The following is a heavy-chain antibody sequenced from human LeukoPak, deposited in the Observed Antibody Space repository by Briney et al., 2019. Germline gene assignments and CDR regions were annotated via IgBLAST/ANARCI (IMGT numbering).Heavy chain of an antibody. J-gene: IGHJ3*02. Sequence: PGGSLRLSCAASTFTLSSYTMNWVRQAPGKGLEWVSSIISSSTYINYADSVKGRFTISRDNAKNSMALQMNSLRAEDTAVYYCARVRFAGPQAFDIWGQGTMVTVSS. D-gene: IGHD4/OR15-4a*01. CDR1: TFTLSSYT. CDR3: ARVRFAGPQAFDI. CDR2: IISSSTYI. V-gene: IGHV3-21*01.